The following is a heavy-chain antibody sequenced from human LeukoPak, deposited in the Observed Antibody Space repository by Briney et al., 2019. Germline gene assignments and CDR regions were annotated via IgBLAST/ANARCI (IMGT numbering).Heavy chain of an antibody. CDR2: INPSGGTT. J-gene: IGHJ6*03. CDR1: GYTFTSYH. D-gene: IGHD2/OR15-2a*01. Sequence: ASVKVSCKASGYTFTSYHMHWVRQAPGQGLEWVGIINPSGGTTNYAQKLQGRVTMTTDTSTSTAYMELRSLRSDDTAVYYCAREALSDYYYYYMDVWGKGTTVTISS. V-gene: IGHV1-46*01. CDR3: AREALSDYYYYYMDV.